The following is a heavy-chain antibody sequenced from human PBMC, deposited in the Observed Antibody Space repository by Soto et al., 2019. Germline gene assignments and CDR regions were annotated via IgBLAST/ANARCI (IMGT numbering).Heavy chain of an antibody. CDR3: APHYPDSSGYFDH. D-gene: IGHD3-22*01. CDR2: INPNNGAT. Sequence: GASVKVSCKASGYIFTGNYMHWVRQAPGQGLGYMGWINPNNGATNYAQNFQGRVTMTWDTSISTAYMEVRRLRSDDTAVYYCAPHYPDSSGYFDHWGQGTLVTVSS. J-gene: IGHJ4*02. V-gene: IGHV1-2*02. CDR1: GYIFTGNY.